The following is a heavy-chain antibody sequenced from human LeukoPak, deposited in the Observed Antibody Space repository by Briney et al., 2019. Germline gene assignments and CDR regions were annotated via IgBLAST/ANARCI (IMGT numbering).Heavy chain of an antibody. V-gene: IGHV4-34*01. D-gene: IGHD3-22*01. J-gene: IGHJ4*02. Sequence: PSETLSLTCAVYGGSFSGYYWSWIRQPPGMGLEWIGEINHSGSTNYNPSLKSRVTISVDTSKNQFSLKLSSVTAADTAVYYCARGPDMMVIVVFDYWGQGTLVTVSS. CDR1: GGSFSGYY. CDR3: ARGPDMMVIVVFDY. CDR2: INHSGST.